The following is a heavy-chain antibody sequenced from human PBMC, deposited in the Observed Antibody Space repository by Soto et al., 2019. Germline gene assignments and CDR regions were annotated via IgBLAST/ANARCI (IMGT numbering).Heavy chain of an antibody. V-gene: IGHV1-69*02. CDR1: GGTFSSYT. J-gene: IGHJ4*02. CDR2: LIPILGIA. D-gene: IGHD3-10*01. CDR3: TRGYYGSGSFYYFDY. Sequence: QVQLVQSGAEVKKPGSSVKVSCKASGGTFSSYTISWVRQAPGQGLEWLGRLIPILGIANYAQKFQGRVTITADKSTSTAYMELRRLRSEDTAVYYCTRGYYGSGSFYYFDYWGQGTLVTVSS.